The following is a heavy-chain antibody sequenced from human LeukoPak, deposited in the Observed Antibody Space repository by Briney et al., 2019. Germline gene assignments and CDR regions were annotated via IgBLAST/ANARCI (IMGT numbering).Heavy chain of an antibody. CDR1: GFIVSSNH. J-gene: IGHJ4*02. CDR3: AKDLAYYASGKQNY. D-gene: IGHD3-10*01. CDR2: INSGGSM. Sequence: GGSLRLSCAASGFIVSSNHMSWVRPAPGKGLEWVSVINSGGSMYYADSVKGRFTLSRDNSKNTLYLQMNSLRAEDTAVYYCAKDLAYYASGKQNYWGQGTLVTVSS. V-gene: IGHV3-66*01.